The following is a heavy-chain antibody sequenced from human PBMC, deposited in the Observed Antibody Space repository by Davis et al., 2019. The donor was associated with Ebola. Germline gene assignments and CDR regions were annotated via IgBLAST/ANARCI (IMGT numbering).Heavy chain of an antibody. D-gene: IGHD2-2*01. CDR1: GGSISSGGYY. Sequence: PSETLSLTCTVSGGSISSGGYYWSWIRQHPGKGLEWIGYIYYSGSTYYNPSLKSRVTISVDTSKNQFSLKLSSVTAADTAVYYCAKPRRVVVPAALDYWGQGTLVTVSS. CDR3: AKPRRVVVPAALDY. V-gene: IGHV4-31*03. CDR2: IYYSGST. J-gene: IGHJ4*02.